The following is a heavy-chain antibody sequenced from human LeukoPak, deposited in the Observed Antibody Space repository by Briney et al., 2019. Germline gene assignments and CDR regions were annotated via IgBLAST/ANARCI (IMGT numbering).Heavy chain of an antibody. CDR2: ISGSSSYI. CDR3: ARDYRYSYGSDAFDI. CDR1: GFTFSSYS. V-gene: IGHV3-21*01. Sequence: GGSLRLSCAASGFTFSSYSMNWVRQAPGKGLEWVSSISGSSSYIYYADSVKGRFTVSRDNAKNSLYLQMNSLRAEDTAVYYCARDYRYSYGSDAFDIWGQGTMVTVSS. D-gene: IGHD5-18*01. J-gene: IGHJ3*02.